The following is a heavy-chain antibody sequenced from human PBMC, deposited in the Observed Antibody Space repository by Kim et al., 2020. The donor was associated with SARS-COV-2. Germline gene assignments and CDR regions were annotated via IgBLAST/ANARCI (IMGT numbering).Heavy chain of an antibody. J-gene: IGHJ4*02. D-gene: IGHD5-12*01. CDR3: AREGLSSGDGVGFDY. V-gene: IGHV3-53*01. CDR2: IYSGGST. Sequence: GGSLRLSCAASGFSVSHNNMAWVRQAPGRGLEWVSAIYSGGSTFTADSVGGRVTLSRDTSRSTLYLQMNSLRADDTAVYYCAREGLSSGDGVGFDYWGQG. CDR1: GFSVSHNN.